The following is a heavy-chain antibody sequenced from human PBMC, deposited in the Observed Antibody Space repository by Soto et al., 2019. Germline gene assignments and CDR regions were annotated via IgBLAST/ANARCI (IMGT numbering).Heavy chain of an antibody. Sequence: GGSLRLSCAASGFTFSSYAMSWVRQAPGKGLEWVSAISDSGGRTYYADSVKGRFTISRDNSKNTLYLQMNSLRAEDTAVYYCAFRGVVVIFDYWGQGTLVTVSS. CDR1: GFTFSSYA. D-gene: IGHD3-22*01. CDR3: AFRGVVVIFDY. J-gene: IGHJ4*02. V-gene: IGHV3-23*01. CDR2: ISDSGGRT.